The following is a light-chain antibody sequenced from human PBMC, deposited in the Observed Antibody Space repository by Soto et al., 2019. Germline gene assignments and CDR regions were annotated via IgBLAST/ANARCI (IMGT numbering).Light chain of an antibody. CDR3: QQRSDWPPIT. CDR1: QSVSSY. Sequence: EIVLTQSPATLSLSPGERATLSCRASQSVSSYLAWYQQKPGQAPRLLIYDASNRATGIPARISGSGAGTEFTLTISSLEPEDFAVYYCQQRSDWPPITFGPGTRLEIK. CDR2: DAS. V-gene: IGKV3-11*01. J-gene: IGKJ5*01.